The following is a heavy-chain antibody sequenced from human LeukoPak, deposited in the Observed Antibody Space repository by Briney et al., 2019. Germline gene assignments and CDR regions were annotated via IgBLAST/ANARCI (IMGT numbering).Heavy chain of an antibody. CDR1: GGSLSSGSYY. Sequence: SETLSLTCSVSGGSLSSGSYYWRWLRQPAGRGLEWIGRIYTSGSTKYNPSLKSRVTISVDTSKNHFSLKLSSVTSADTAVYYCARDLYYYDSSGYYLWGFDIWGQGTMVTVSS. D-gene: IGHD3-22*01. CDR2: IYTSGST. V-gene: IGHV4-61*02. CDR3: ARDLYYYDSSGYYLWGFDI. J-gene: IGHJ3*02.